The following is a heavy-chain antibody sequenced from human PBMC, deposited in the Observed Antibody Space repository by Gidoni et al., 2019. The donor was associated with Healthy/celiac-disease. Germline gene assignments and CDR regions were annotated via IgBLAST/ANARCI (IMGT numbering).Heavy chain of an antibody. CDR3: ARDYGDY. V-gene: IGHV4-59*01. CDR1: GGSISSYY. D-gene: IGHD3-16*01. Sequence: QVQLQESGPGLVKPSETLSLTCTVSGGSISSYYWSWIRQPPGKGLEWIGYIYYSGSTNYNPSLKSRVTISVDTSKNQFSLKLSSGTAADTAVYYCARDYGDYWGQGTLVTVSS. J-gene: IGHJ4*02. CDR2: IYYSGST.